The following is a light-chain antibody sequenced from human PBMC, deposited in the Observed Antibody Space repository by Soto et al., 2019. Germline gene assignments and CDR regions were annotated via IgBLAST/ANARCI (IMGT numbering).Light chain of an antibody. CDR2: DVS. V-gene: IGLV2-14*01. CDR1: SRVVGGYNY. CDR3: RSYTSSSSYV. Sequence: QSVLTQPASVSGSPVQSITISCTGTSRVVGGYNYVSWYQQHPGKAPKLMIYDVSNRPSGVSNRFSGSKSGNTASLTISGLQAEDEADYYCRSYTSSSSYVFGTGTKVTV. J-gene: IGLJ1*01.